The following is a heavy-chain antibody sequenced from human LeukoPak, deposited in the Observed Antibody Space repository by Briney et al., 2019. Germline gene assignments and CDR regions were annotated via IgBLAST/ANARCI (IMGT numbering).Heavy chain of an antibody. CDR1: GGSISSGSYY. J-gene: IGHJ5*02. V-gene: IGHV4-61*02. CDR2: ICTSGST. Sequence: SETLSLTCTVSGGSISSGSYYWSWIRQPAGKGLEWIGRICTSGSTNYNPSLKSRVTISVDTSKNQFSLKLSSVTAADTAVYYCARGEPGIAGLKNGFDPWGQGTLVTVSS. D-gene: IGHD6-13*01. CDR3: ARGEPGIAGLKNGFDP.